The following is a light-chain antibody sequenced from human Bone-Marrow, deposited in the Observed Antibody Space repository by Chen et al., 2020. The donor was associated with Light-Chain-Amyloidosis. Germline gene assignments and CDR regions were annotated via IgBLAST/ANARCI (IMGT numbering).Light chain of an antibody. CDR2: RDT. CDR3: QSADSSGTYEVI. V-gene: IGLV3-25*03. CDR1: DLPKKY. J-gene: IGLJ2*01. Sequence: SYELTQPPSVSVSPGQTARSTCPGDDLPKKYAYWYQQKPGQAPVLVIHRDTERPSGIAERFSGSSSGTTATLTISGVQAEDEADYHCQSADSSGTYEVIFGGGTKLTVL.